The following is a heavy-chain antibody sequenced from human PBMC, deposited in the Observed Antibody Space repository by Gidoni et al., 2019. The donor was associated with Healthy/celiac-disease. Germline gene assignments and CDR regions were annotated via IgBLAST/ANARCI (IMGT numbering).Heavy chain of an antibody. Sequence: QVQLQESGPGLVKPSQTLSLTCTVSGGSISRGSYYWSWIRQPAGKGLEWIGRIYTSGSTNYNPSLKSRVTMSVDTSKNQFSLKLSSVTAADTAVYYCARESLYSSSSSAPFDYWGQGTLVTVSS. V-gene: IGHV4-61*02. CDR2: IYTSGST. J-gene: IGHJ4*02. CDR3: ARESLYSSSSSAPFDY. D-gene: IGHD6-6*01. CDR1: GGSISRGSYY.